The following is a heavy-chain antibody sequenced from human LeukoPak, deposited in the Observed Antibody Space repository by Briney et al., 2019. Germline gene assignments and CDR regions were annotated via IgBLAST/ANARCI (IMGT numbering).Heavy chain of an antibody. CDR1: GYTFTRYD. CDR3: ARVTTVVERWFDP. Sequence: GASVKVSCKASGYTFTRYDINWVRQATGQGLEWMGWMNPNSGNTGFAQKFQGRVTITRNTSISTAYMELSSLRSEDTAVYYCARVTTVVERWFDPWGQGTLVTVSS. D-gene: IGHD4-23*01. J-gene: IGHJ5*02. V-gene: IGHV1-8*03. CDR2: MNPNSGNT.